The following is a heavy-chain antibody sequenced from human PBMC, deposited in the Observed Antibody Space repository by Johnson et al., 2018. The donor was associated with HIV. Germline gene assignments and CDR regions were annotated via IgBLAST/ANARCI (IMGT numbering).Heavy chain of an antibody. V-gene: IGHV3-9*01. J-gene: IGHJ3*01. CDR1: GFTFDDYA. CDR3: ARGYCTSSSHCDAFDL. CDR2: ISWNSGSI. Sequence: VQLVESGGGVVQPGTSLRLSCAASGFTFDDYAMHWVRQAPGKGLEWVSGISWNSGSIGYADSVKGRFTISRDNAKNSLYLQMNSLRAEDTAVYFCARGYCTSSSHCDAFDLWGHGTKVSVFS. D-gene: IGHD2-2*01.